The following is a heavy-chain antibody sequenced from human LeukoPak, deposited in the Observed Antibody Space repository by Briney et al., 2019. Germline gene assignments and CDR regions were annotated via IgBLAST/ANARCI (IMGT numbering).Heavy chain of an antibody. D-gene: IGHD5-24*01. V-gene: IGHV3-30-3*01. CDR3: ARSPVEMATIDY. CDR1: GFTFSSYA. Sequence: GGSLRLSCAASGFTFSSYAMHWVRQAPGKGLEWVAVISYDGSNKYYADSVKGRFTISRDNSKNTLYLQMNSLRAEDTAVYYCARSPVEMATIDYWGQGTLVTVSS. CDR2: ISYDGSNK. J-gene: IGHJ4*02.